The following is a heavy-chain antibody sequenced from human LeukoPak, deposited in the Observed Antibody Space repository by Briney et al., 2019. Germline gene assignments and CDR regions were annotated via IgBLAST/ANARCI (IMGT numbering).Heavy chain of an antibody. D-gene: IGHD3-22*01. CDR3: ASDTGYDSSGYLYFQH. V-gene: IGHV3-23*01. Sequence: GGSLRLSCAASGFTFSSYAMSWVRQAPGKGLEWVSAISGSGGSTYYADSVKGRFTISRDNSKNTLYLQMNSLRAEDTAVYYCASDTGYDSSGYLYFQHWGQGTLVTVSS. J-gene: IGHJ1*01. CDR2: ISGSGGST. CDR1: GFTFSSYA.